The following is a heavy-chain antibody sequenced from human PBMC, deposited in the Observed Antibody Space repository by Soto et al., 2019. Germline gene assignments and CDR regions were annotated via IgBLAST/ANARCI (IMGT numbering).Heavy chain of an antibody. CDR1: GYSFTSYW. D-gene: IGHD7-27*01. CDR2: IYPGDSDT. Sequence: GESLKISCKGSGYSFTSYWIGWVRQMPGKGLEWMGIIYPGDSDTRYSPSFQGQVTISADKSISTAYLQWSSLKASDTAMYYCARHLRGLLTGDSHHWFDPWGQGTLVTVSS. V-gene: IGHV5-51*01. CDR3: ARHLRGLLTGDSHHWFDP. J-gene: IGHJ5*02.